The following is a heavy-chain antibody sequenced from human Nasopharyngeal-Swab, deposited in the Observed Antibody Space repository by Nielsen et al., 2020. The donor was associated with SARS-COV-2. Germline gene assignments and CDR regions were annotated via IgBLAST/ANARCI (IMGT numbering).Heavy chain of an antibody. CDR3: ARDGQSRTNWFDP. Sequence: GESLKISCTASGFTFSDYFMSWIRQAPGKGLELVTYISRSGSSIYYADSVKGRFTISRDNAENSLYLQMNSLRAEDTAVYYCARDGQSRTNWFDPWGQGTVVTVSS. J-gene: IGHJ5*02. D-gene: IGHD2-8*01. CDR2: ISRSGSSI. V-gene: IGHV3-11*04. CDR1: GFTFSDYF.